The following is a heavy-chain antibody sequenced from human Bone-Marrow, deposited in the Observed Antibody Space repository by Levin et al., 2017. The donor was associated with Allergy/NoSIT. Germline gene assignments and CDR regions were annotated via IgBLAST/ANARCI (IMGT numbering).Heavy chain of an antibody. CDR1: GGSITSSNW. D-gene: IGHD6-19*01. V-gene: IGHV4-4*02. CDR3: AREATGWIRFNYYFYMDV. Sequence: SETLSLTCAVSGGSITSSNWWSWVRQSPGMGLEWIGEIYHSGSTNYNPSLKSRVTISVDKSKNQFSLKLTSVTAADTAVYYCAREATGWIRFNYYFYMDVWGKGTTVTVSS. CDR2: IYHSGST. J-gene: IGHJ6*03.